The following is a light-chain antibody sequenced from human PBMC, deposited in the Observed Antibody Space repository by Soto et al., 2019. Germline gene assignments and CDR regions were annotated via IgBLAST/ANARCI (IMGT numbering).Light chain of an antibody. CDR1: SSDVGGYNF. V-gene: IGLV2-11*01. CDR2: DVS. J-gene: IGLJ3*02. CDR3: CSDAGSYTLV. Sequence: QSALTQPRSVSGSPGQSVTISCTGTSSDVGGYNFVSWYQHHPGKAPKLMIYDVSKRTSGVPDRFSGSKSGSTASLTISGLQAEDESDYYCCSDAGSYTLVLGGGTKLTVL.